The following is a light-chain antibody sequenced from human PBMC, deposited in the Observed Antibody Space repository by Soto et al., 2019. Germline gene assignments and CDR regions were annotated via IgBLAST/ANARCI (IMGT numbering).Light chain of an antibody. V-gene: IGKV3-20*01. CDR1: QSVINY. J-gene: IGKJ1*01. CDR3: QQYGSSWT. Sequence: EIVLTQSPATLSLSPGERATLSCRASQSVINYLAWYQQKPGQAPRLLIYGASSRATGIPDRFSGSGSGTDFTLTISRLEPEDFAVYYCQQYGSSWTFGQGTKVDIK. CDR2: GAS.